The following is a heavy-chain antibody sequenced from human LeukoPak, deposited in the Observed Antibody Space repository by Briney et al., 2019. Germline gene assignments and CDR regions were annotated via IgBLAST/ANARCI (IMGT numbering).Heavy chain of an antibody. J-gene: IGHJ4*02. CDR3: ARELRDGYISPQLDY. CDR2: INPNSGGT. V-gene: IGHV1-2*02. Sequence: ASVKVSCKASGYTFAGYYMHWVRQAPGQGLEWMGWINPNSGGTNYAQKFQGRVTMTRDTSISTAYMELSRLRSDDTAVYYCARELRDGYISPQLDYWGQGTLVTVSS. D-gene: IGHD5-12*01. CDR1: GYTFAGYY.